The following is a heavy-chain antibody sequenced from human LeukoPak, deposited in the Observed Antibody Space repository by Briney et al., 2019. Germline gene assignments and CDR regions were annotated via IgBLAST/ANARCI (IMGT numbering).Heavy chain of an antibody. CDR3: ARGLEWLLFDY. CDR1: GFTVSSNY. D-gene: IGHD3-3*01. V-gene: IGHV3-53*01. J-gene: IGHJ4*02. CDR2: IYSSGST. Sequence: GSLRLSCAASGFTVSSNYMSWVRQAPGKGLEWVTVIYSSGSTYYADSVKGRFTISRDNSKNTLYLQMNSLRAEDTAVYYCARGLEWLLFDYWGQGTLVIVSS.